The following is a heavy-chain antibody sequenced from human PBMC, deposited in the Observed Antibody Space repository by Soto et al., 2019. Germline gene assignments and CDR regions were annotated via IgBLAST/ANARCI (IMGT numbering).Heavy chain of an antibody. CDR2: ISAYNGNT. D-gene: IGHD4-17*01. Sequence: QIQLVQSGAEVKKPGASVKVSCKGSGFTFTSFGFNWVRQAPGQGLEWMGWISAYNGNTNYAHNFRGRVTMTTDTSTSTAYMELRSMRSDDTAVYYCAGGFSDYGDYDWCQGTLVTVSS. J-gene: IGHJ4*02. V-gene: IGHV1-18*01. CDR3: AGGFSDYGDYD. CDR1: GFTFTSFG.